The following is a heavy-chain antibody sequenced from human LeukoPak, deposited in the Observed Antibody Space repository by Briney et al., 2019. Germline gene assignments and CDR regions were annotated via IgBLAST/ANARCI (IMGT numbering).Heavy chain of an antibody. V-gene: IGHV3-15*01. J-gene: IGHJ3*02. Sequence: GGSLRLSCAASGFTFSNAWMSWVRQAPGKGLEWVGRIKSKTDGGTTDYAAPVKGRFTISRDDSKNTLYLQMNSMKTEDTAVYYCTTDRGLYDSSGYYYFATDIWGQGTMVTDSS. CDR1: GFTFSNAW. D-gene: IGHD3-22*01. CDR3: TTDRGLYDSSGYYYFATDI. CDR2: IKSKTDGGTT.